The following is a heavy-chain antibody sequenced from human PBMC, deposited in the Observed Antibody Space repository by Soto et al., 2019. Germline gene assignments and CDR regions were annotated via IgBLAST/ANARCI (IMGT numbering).Heavy chain of an antibody. Sequence: GGSLRLSCAASGFTFSSYAMSWVRQAPGKGLEWVSAISGSGGSTYYADSVKGRFTISRDNSKNTLYLQMNSLRAEDTAVYYCAKVENYDILTGYYPHVNFDYWGQGTLVTVSS. CDR3: AKVENYDILTGYYPHVNFDY. CDR1: GFTFSSYA. CDR2: ISGSGGST. V-gene: IGHV3-23*01. D-gene: IGHD3-9*01. J-gene: IGHJ4*02.